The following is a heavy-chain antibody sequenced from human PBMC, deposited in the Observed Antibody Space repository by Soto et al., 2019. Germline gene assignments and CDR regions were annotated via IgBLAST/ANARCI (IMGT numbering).Heavy chain of an antibody. CDR2: ISGSGGST. D-gene: IGHD6-13*01. CDR3: AKDRKYSSSWYSSEFDY. CDR1: GFTFSSYA. Sequence: HPGGSLRLSCAASGFTFSSYAMSWVRQAPGKGLEWVSAISGSGGSTYYADSVKGRFTISRDNSKNTLYLQMNSLRAEDTAVYYCAKDRKYSSSWYSSEFDYWGQGTLVTVSS. J-gene: IGHJ4*02. V-gene: IGHV3-23*01.